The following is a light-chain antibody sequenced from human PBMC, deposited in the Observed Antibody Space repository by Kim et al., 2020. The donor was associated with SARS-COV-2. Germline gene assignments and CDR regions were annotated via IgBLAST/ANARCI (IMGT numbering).Light chain of an antibody. CDR3: RQYNKWPLT. J-gene: IGKJ4*01. CDR1: QSVSSN. V-gene: IGKV3-15*01. Sequence: EIVMTQSPAPLSVSPGERATLSCRASQSVSSNLAWYQQKPGQAPRLLFYAASTRDTGTPARFSGSGSGTAFTLTISSLQSEDFAVYSCRQYNKWPLTFGGGTKVDIK. CDR2: AAS.